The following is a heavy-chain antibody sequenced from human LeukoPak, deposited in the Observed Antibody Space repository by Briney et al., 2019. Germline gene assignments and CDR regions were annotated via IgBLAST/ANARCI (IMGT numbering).Heavy chain of an antibody. J-gene: IGHJ3*02. V-gene: IGHV4-34*01. CDR2: VSHWGST. CDR3: ARKYCSSISCSYGFDI. D-gene: IGHD2-2*01. Sequence: SETLSLTCAVYVDTFSGYYWNWIRQSPGKGLEWIGEVSHWGSTNYNPSLESRVTISVDTSKSQFSLKLTSVTAADTALYFCARKYCSSISCSYGFDIWGRGTMVTVSS. CDR1: VDTFSGYY.